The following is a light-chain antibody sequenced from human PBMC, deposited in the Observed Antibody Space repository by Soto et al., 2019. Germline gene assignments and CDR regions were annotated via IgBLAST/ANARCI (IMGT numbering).Light chain of an antibody. Sequence: EIVLTQSPAILSLSPGERATLSCRASQSVSSYLAWYQQKPGQAPRLLIYDASNRATGIPARFSGSGSGTDFTLTISSLEPEDFAVYYCQQRSNWPLPFGGGTKVEIK. V-gene: IGKV3-11*01. J-gene: IGKJ4*01. CDR3: QQRSNWPLP. CDR2: DAS. CDR1: QSVSSY.